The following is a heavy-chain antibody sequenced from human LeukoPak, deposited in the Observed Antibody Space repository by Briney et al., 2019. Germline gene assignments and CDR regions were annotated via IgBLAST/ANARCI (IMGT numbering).Heavy chain of an antibody. D-gene: IGHD5/OR15-5a*01. CDR2: IFYKGSR. J-gene: IGHJ5*02. V-gene: IGHV4-39*01. CDR1: GGSVSSNTCY. CDR3: VRVDDRHGRKFDP. Sequence: PSETLSLTCTVSGGSVSSNTCYWGWVRQPPGKGLEWIGSIFYKGSRYYNPSLKSRVTISADTSKNQFSLNLTSVTAADTAMYYCVRVDDRHGRKFDPRGQGTLVTVSS.